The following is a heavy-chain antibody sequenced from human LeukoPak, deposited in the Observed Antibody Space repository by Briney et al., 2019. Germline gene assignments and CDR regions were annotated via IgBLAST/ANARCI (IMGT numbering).Heavy chain of an antibody. CDR2: IYYSGST. CDR3: ARANTNNEAFDI. D-gene: IGHD3-16*01. CDR1: GGSISSYY. V-gene: IGHV4-59*01. Sequence: PSETLSLTCSASGGSISSYYWSWIRQPPGKGLEWMGNIYYSGSTNDNPSLMTRVTISVDTSKNQFSLQLSSVTAADTAVYYCARANTNNEAFDIWGRGTLVTVSS. J-gene: IGHJ3*02.